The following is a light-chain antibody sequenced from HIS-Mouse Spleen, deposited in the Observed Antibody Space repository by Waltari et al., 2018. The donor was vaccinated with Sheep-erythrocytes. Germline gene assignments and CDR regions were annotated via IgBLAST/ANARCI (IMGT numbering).Light chain of an antibody. CDR3: CSYAGSYNHV. Sequence: QSALTQPRSVSGSPGPSVTIPCTGTSSDRGGYNHGSWYQQYPGKAPKLMIYDVSKRPSGVPDRFSGSKSGNTASLTISGLQAEDEADYYCCSYAGSYNHVFATGTKVTVL. CDR2: DVS. CDR1: SSDRGGYNH. J-gene: IGLJ1*01. V-gene: IGLV2-11*01.